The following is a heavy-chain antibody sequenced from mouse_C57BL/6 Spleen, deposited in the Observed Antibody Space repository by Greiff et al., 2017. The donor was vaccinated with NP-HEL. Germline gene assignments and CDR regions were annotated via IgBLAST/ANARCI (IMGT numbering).Heavy chain of an antibody. D-gene: IGHD1-1*01. J-gene: IGHJ1*03. V-gene: IGHV1-82*01. Sequence: QVQLKESGPELVKPGASVKISCKASGYAFSSSWMNWVKQRPGKGLEWIGRIYPGDGDTNYNGKFKGKATLTADKSSSTAYMQLSSLTSEDSAVDFCARRFHYYGSSYWYFDVWGTGTTVTVSS. CDR2: IYPGDGDT. CDR1: GYAFSSSW. CDR3: ARRFHYYGSSYWYFDV.